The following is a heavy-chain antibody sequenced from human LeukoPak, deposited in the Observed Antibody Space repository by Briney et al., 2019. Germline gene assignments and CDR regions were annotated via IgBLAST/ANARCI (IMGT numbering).Heavy chain of an antibody. CDR2: ISTYNGNT. CDR3: ARGKSSWLFDN. Sequence: ASVTVSCKASGYSFTTYGISWVRPAPGQGLEWMGWISTYNGNTDYAQNLQGRVTITTDTSTSTAYMELRSLRSDDTAVYYCARGKSSWLFDNWGQGTLVTVSS. D-gene: IGHD6-13*01. V-gene: IGHV1-18*01. J-gene: IGHJ4*02. CDR1: GYSFTTYG.